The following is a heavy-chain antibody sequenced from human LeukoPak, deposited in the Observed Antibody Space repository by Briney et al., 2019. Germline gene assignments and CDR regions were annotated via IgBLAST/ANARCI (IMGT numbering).Heavy chain of an antibody. V-gene: IGHV4-34*01. Sequence: SETLSLTCAVYGGSFSGYYWSWIRQPPGKGLEWIGEINHSGSTNYNPSLKSRVTISVDTSKNQFSLKLSSVTAADTAVYYCARLYYVDYWGQGTLATVSS. CDR2: INHSGST. J-gene: IGHJ4*02. CDR3: ARLYYVDY. CDR1: GGSFSGYY.